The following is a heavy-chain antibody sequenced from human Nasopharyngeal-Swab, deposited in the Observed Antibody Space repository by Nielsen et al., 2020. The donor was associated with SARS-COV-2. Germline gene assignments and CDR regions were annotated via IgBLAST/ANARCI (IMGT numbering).Heavy chain of an antibody. CDR1: GFTFSSYG. J-gene: IGHJ4*02. CDR3: AKDMGIADDSFDY. CDR2: ISYDGSNK. D-gene: IGHD6-13*01. Sequence: GESLKISCAASGFTFSSYGMHWVRQAPGKGLEWVAVISYDGSNKYYADSVKGRFTIPRDNSKNTLYLQMNSLRAEDTAVYYCAKDMGIADDSFDYWGQGTLVTVSS. V-gene: IGHV3-30*18.